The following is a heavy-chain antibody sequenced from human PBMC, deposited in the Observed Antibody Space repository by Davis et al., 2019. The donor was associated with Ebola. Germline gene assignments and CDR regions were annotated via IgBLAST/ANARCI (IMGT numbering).Heavy chain of an antibody. V-gene: IGHV5-51*01. CDR3: ARQESLYGWSDY. Sequence: GESLKISCKGSGYSFTSYWIAWVRQTPGKGLEWMGIIYAGDSDSGYSPSFEGQVTISVDRSITTAYLQWRSLRASDTAVYYCARQESLYGWSDYWGQGTLVTVSS. J-gene: IGHJ4*02. CDR1: GYSFTSYW. D-gene: IGHD3-10*01. CDR2: IYAGDSDS.